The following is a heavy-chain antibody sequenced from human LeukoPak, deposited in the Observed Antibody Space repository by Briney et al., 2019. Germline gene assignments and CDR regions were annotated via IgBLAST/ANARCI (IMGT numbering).Heavy chain of an antibody. Sequence: SETLSLTCTVSGGSISSYYWSWIRQPPGKGLEWIGNSYYSGSTNYSPSLKSRVTISVDMSKNQFSLKLSSVTTADTAVYYCARDRGWLVDYWGQGSLVTVSS. CDR1: GGSISSYY. D-gene: IGHD6-19*01. CDR3: ARDRGWLVDY. V-gene: IGHV4-59*01. J-gene: IGHJ4*02. CDR2: SYYSGST.